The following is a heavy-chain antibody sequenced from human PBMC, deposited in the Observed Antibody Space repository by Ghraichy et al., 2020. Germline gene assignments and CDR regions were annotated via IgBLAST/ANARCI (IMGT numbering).Heavy chain of an antibody. D-gene: IGHD2-15*01. V-gene: IGHV3-7*03. J-gene: IGHJ4*02. CDR3: ARELGYCSGGSCQSDSDY. CDR1: GFTFSNYY. CDR2: IKGDGSDK. Sequence: GGSLRLSCAASGFTFSNYYMTWVRQAPGKGLEWVANIKGDGSDKFYVDSVKGRFIISRDNAKNLVYLQMNSLRAEDTAVYYCARELGYCSGGSCQSDSDYWGQRTLVTVSS.